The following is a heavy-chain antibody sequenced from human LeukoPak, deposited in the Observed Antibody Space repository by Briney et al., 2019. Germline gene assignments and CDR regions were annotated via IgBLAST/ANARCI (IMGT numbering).Heavy chain of an antibody. CDR3: ARGGSFVEY. J-gene: IGHJ4*02. V-gene: IGHV3-48*03. CDR1: GFAFSNYE. CDR2: ISSGGSTI. D-gene: IGHD3-10*01. Sequence: GGSLRLSCAASGFAFSNYEMHWVRRAPGKGLEWVSYISSGGSTIYYADSLKGRFTVSRDNAKNSLYLQVSSLRAEDTAVYYCARGGSFVEYWGQGTLVIVSS.